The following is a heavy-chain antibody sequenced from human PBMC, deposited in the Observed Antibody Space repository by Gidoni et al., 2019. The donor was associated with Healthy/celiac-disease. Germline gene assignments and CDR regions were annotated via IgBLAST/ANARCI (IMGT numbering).Heavy chain of an antibody. Sequence: EVQLVESGGGLVQPGGSLRLSCAASGFTFSTYWMSWVRQAPGKGLEWVANIKKDGSEKYYVDSVKGRFTIARDNAKNSLYLQMNSLRAEETAVYYCARVGAVAGAEFDYWGQGTLVTVSS. CDR1: GFTFSTYW. V-gene: IGHV3-7*04. J-gene: IGHJ4*02. CDR3: ARVGAVAGAEFDY. CDR2: IKKDGSEK. D-gene: IGHD6-19*01.